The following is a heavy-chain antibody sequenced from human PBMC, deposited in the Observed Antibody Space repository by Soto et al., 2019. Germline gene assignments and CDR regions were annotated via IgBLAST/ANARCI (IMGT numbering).Heavy chain of an antibody. D-gene: IGHD3-10*01. Sequence: SETLSLTCTVSGGSISSGGYYWSWIRQHPGKGLEWIGYIYYSGSTYYNPSLKSRVTISVDTSKNQFSLKLSSVTAADTAVYYCARGGITMVRGVILNFDYWGQGTLVTVS. CDR2: IYYSGST. CDR3: ARGGITMVRGVILNFDY. V-gene: IGHV4-31*03. CDR1: GGSISSGGYY. J-gene: IGHJ4*02.